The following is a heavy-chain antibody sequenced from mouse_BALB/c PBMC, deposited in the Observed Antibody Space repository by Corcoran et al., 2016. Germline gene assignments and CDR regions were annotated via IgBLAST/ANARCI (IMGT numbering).Heavy chain of an antibody. V-gene: IGHV14-3*02. CDR3: ASPLYGSSYDYAMDY. J-gene: IGHJ4*01. CDR2: IDPANGNT. D-gene: IGHD1-1*01. Sequence: EVQLQQSGAELVKPGASVKLSCTASGFNIKDTYMHWVKQRPEQGLEWIGRIDPANGNTKYDPKFQGKATITADTSSNTAYLQLSSLTSEDTAVYYCASPLYGSSYDYAMDYGGQGTSVTVSS. CDR1: GFNIKDTY.